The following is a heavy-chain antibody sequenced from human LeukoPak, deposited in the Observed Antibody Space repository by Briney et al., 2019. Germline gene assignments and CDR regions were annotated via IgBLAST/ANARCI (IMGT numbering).Heavy chain of an antibody. V-gene: IGHV4-34*01. Sequence: SETLSLTCAVYGGSFSGYYWSWIRQPPGKGLEWIGEINHSGSTNYNPSLKSRVTISVDTSKNQFSLKLSSVTAADTAVYYCARRRVLLWFGELLLSLPYFDYWGQGTLVTVSS. CDR3: ARRRVLLWFGELLLSLPYFDY. D-gene: IGHD3-10*01. J-gene: IGHJ4*02. CDR2: INHSGST. CDR1: GGSFSGYY.